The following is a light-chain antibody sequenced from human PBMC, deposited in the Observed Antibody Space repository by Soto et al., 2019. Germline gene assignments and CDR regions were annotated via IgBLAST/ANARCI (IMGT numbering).Light chain of an antibody. Sequence: DIQMTQSPSSLSASVGERVTITCRASQSISSYLNWYQQKPGKAPKLLIYDASSLESGVPSRFSGSGSGTEFTLTISSLQPDDFATYYCQQYNSYSRTFGQGTKVDIK. J-gene: IGKJ1*01. CDR3: QQYNSYSRT. V-gene: IGKV1-5*01. CDR2: DAS. CDR1: QSISSY.